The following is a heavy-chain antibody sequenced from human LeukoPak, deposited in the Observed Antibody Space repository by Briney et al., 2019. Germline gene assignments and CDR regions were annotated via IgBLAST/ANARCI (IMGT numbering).Heavy chain of an antibody. J-gene: IGHJ5*02. V-gene: IGHV4-34*01. D-gene: IGHD4/OR15-4a*01. Sequence: SETLSLTCAVYGGSLSDYYWSWIRQPPGKGLEWIGYIWYSGFTYYPSLKSRVTISVDTSKDQFFLKLSSVTAADTAMYYCARVRDWFDPWGQGALVTVSS. CDR2: IWYSGFT. CDR3: ARVRDWFDP. CDR1: GGSLSDYY.